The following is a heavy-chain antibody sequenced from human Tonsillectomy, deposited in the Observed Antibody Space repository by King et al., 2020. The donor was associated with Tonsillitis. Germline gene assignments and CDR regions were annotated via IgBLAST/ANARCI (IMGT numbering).Heavy chain of an antibody. CDR2: IKEDGSET. D-gene: IGHD2/OR15-2a*01. CDR3: VRGTTIPGTDY. J-gene: IGHJ4*02. CDR1: RFTFNSYW. Sequence: DVQLVESGGGLVQPGGSLRLSCAASRFTFNSYWMNWFRQAPGKGLEWVANIKEDGSETYYVGSVRGRFTISRDNANNSLSLQMNSLRAEDTAVYYCVRGTTIPGTDYWGQGTLVIVSS. V-gene: IGHV3-7*01.